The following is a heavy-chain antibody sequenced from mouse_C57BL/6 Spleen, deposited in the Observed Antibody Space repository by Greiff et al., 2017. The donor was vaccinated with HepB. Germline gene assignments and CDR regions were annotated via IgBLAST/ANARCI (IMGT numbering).Heavy chain of an antibody. J-gene: IGHJ1*03. Sequence: EVQVVESGGDLVKPGGSLKLSCAASGFTFSSYGMSWVRQTPDKRLEWVATISSGGSYTYYPDSVKGRFTISRDNAKNTLYLQMSSLKSEDTAMYYCARDYYGSSRAYFDVWGTGTTVTVSS. D-gene: IGHD1-1*01. CDR2: ISSGGSYT. CDR1: GFTFSSYG. V-gene: IGHV5-6*01. CDR3: ARDYYGSSRAYFDV.